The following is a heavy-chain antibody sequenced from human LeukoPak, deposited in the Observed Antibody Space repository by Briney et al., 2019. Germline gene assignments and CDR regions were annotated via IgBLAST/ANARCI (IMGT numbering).Heavy chain of an antibody. Sequence: GGSLRLSCAASRFTFSNYGVNWVRQAPGKGLEWVSYINSRSSTIYYADSVKGRFTISRDNAKNSLYLQMNSLRDEDTAVYYCASSGSYRFDYWGQGTLDTVSS. D-gene: IGHD1-26*01. J-gene: IGHJ4*02. CDR1: RFTFSNYG. V-gene: IGHV3-48*02. CDR2: INSRSSTI. CDR3: ASSGSYRFDY.